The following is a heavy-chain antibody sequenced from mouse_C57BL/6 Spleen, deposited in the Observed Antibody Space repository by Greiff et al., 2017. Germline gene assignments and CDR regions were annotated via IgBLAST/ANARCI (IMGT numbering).Heavy chain of an antibody. J-gene: IGHJ2*01. CDR2: ISYDGSN. D-gene: IGHD6-1*01. V-gene: IGHV3-6*01. CDR1: GYSITSGYY. Sequence: EVKLQESGPGLVKPSQSLSLTCSVTGYSITSGYYWNWIRQFPGNKLEWMGYISYDGSNNYNPSLKNRISITRDTPKNQFFLKLNSVTTEDTATYYCARDQPVDYWGQGTTLTVSS. CDR3: ARDQPVDY.